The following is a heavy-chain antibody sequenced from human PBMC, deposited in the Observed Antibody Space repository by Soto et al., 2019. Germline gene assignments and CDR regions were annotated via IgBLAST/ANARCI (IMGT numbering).Heavy chain of an antibody. J-gene: IGHJ5*02. V-gene: IGHV4-38-2*02. CDR1: GYSISSGYY. D-gene: IGHD5-12*01. CDR2: IYHSGST. CDR3: ARDVRAVATYWFDP. Sequence: PSETLSLTCAVSGYSISSGYYWGWIRQPPGKGLEWIGSIYHSGSTYYNPSLKSRVTISVDTSKNQFSLKLSSVTAADTAVYYCARDVRAVATYWFDPWGQGTLVTVSS.